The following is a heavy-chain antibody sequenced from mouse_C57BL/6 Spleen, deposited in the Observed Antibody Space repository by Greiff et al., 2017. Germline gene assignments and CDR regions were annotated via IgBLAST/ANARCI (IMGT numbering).Heavy chain of an antibody. CDR2: IDPSDSYT. J-gene: IGHJ3*01. CDR1: GYTFTSYW. CDR3: ARTGTRRVWFAY. D-gene: IGHD4-1*01. Sequence: QVQLQQPGAELVKPGASVKLSCKASGYTFTSYWMQWVKQRPGQGLEWIGEIDPSDSYTNYNQKFKGKATLTVDTSSSTAYMQLSSLTSEDSAVYYCARTGTRRVWFAYWGQGTLVTVSA. V-gene: IGHV1-50*01.